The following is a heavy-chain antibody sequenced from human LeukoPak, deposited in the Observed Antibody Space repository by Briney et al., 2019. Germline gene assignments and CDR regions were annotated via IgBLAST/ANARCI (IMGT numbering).Heavy chain of an antibody. D-gene: IGHD3-3*01. CDR3: ASSLRSQKVPPDR. CDR1: GFTFSDYY. CDR2: ISSSSSYT. J-gene: IGHJ4*02. Sequence: GGSLRLSCAASGFTFSDYYMSWIRPAPGKGLEWVSYISSSSSYTNYAGSVKGRFTISRDNAKNSLYLQMNSLRAEDTAVYYCASSLRSQKVPPDRWGQGTLVTVSS. V-gene: IGHV3-11*06.